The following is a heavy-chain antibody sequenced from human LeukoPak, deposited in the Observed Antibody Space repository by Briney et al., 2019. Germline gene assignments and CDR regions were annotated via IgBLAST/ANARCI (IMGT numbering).Heavy chain of an antibody. J-gene: IGHJ6*02. Sequence: GGSLRLSCAASGFTFSSYEMNWVRQAPGKGLEWVSYISSSGSSIYYADSVKGRFTISRDNAKNSLYLQMNSLRAEDTAVYYCARDPRCSSMSCYRSSSYGMDVWGRGTTVTVSS. CDR1: GFTFSSYE. D-gene: IGHD2-2*01. CDR2: ISSSGSSI. CDR3: ARDPRCSSMSCYRSSSYGMDV. V-gene: IGHV3-48*03.